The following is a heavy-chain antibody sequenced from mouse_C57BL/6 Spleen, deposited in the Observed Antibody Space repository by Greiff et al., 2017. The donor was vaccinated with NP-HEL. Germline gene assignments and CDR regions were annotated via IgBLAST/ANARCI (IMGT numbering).Heavy chain of an antibody. CDR3: AREADYDGSFAY. CDR2: INYDGSST. CDR1: GFTFSDYY. V-gene: IGHV5-16*01. D-gene: IGHD2-4*01. J-gene: IGHJ3*01. Sequence: EVKLVESEGGLVQPGSSMKLSCTASGFTFSDYYMAWVRQVPEKGLEWVANINYDGSSTYYLDSLKSRFIISRDNAKNILYLQMSSLKSEDTATYYCAREADYDGSFAYWGQGTLVTVSA.